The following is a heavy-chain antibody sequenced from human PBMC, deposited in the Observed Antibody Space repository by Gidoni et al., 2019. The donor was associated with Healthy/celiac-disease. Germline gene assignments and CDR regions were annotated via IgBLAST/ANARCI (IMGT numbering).Heavy chain of an antibody. V-gene: IGHV4-59*08. CDR1: GGSTSRSY. J-gene: IGHJ6*02. CDR3: ARRPSQSPYYYYGMDV. Sequence: QVQLQESGPGLVKPSETLSLTCTVSGGSTSRSYWSWIRQPPGKGLECIGYIYYSGSTNYNPSLKSRVTISVDTSKNQFSLKLSSVTAADTAVYYCARRPSQSPYYYYGMDVWGQGTTVTVSS. CDR2: IYYSGST.